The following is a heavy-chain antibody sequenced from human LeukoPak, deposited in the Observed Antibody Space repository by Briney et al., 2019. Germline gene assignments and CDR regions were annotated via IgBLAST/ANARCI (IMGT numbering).Heavy chain of an antibody. CDR1: GFTFDDYA. Sequence: GGSLRLSCAASGFTFDDYAMHWVRQAPGKGLEWVSGITWNSDNIEYADSVKGRFTISRDNSKNTLYLQMNSLRAEDTAVYYCARDGAQAEFDYWGQGTLVTVSS. CDR2: ITWNSDNI. J-gene: IGHJ4*02. V-gene: IGHV3-9*01. CDR3: ARDGAQAEFDY.